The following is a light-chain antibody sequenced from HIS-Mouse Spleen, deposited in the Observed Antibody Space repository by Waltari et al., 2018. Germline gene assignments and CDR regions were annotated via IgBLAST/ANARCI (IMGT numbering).Light chain of an antibody. J-gene: IGLJ1*01. CDR3: QSYDSSLSGYV. CDR2: GNS. Sequence: QSVLTQPPSVSGAPGQRCTISCTGSSSNIRAGYDVHWYQQLPGTAPKLLIYGNSNRPSGVPDRFSGSKSGTSASLAITGLQAEDEADYYCQSYDSSLSGYVFGTGTKVTVL. V-gene: IGLV1-40*01. CDR1: SSNIRAGYD.